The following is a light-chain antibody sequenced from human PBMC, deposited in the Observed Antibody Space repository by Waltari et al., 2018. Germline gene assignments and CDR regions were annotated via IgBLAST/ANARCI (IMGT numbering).Light chain of an antibody. J-gene: IGKJ1*01. CDR1: QSVSSN. Sequence: EIVMTQSPATLSVSPGERATLSCRASQSVSSNLAWYQQKPGQAPRLLIYGASTRATGNPARFSGSGSGAEFTLTISSMQAEGFAVYYCQQYNNWPGTFGQGTKVEIK. CDR3: QQYNNWPGT. CDR2: GAS. V-gene: IGKV3-15*01.